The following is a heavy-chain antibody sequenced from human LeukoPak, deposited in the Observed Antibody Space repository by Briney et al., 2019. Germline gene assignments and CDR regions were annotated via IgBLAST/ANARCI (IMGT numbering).Heavy chain of an antibody. V-gene: IGHV1-3*01. D-gene: IGHD4-11*01. CDR1: GYAFTSYA. J-gene: IGHJ6*04. Sequence: GASVKVSCKASGYAFTSYAMHWVRQAPGQRLEWMGWINAGNGNTKYSQKFQGRVTITRDTSASTAYMELSSLRSEDTAVYYCARDGWWVTTAYYYYGMDVWGKGTTVTVSS. CDR3: ARDGWWVTTAYYYYGMDV. CDR2: INAGNGNT.